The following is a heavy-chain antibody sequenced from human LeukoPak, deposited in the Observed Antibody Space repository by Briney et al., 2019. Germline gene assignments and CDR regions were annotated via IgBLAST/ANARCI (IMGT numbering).Heavy chain of an antibody. CDR2: ISYDGSNK. Sequence: GGSLRLSCAASGFTFSSYAMHWVRQAPGKGLEWVAVISYDGSNKYYADSVKGRFTISRDNSKNTLYLQMNSLRAEDTAVYYRARDSMVRAIHYGMDVWGQGTTVTVSS. CDR1: GFTFSSYA. V-gene: IGHV3-30*04. J-gene: IGHJ6*02. CDR3: ARDSMVRAIHYGMDV. D-gene: IGHD3-10*01.